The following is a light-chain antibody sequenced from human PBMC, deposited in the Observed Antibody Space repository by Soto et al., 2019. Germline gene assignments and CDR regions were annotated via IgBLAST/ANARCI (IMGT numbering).Light chain of an antibody. J-gene: IGKJ4*01. CDR1: QDIRNE. CDR3: LQDDDYPFT. CDR2: AAS. V-gene: IGKV1-6*01. Sequence: AIQVTQSPSSLSASVGDRVNITCRASQDIRNELSWYQQKPGKAPKFLIFAASNLQSGVPSRFSGSGSGTDFTLTISSLQPEDFATYFCLQDDDYPFTFGGGTKVEIK.